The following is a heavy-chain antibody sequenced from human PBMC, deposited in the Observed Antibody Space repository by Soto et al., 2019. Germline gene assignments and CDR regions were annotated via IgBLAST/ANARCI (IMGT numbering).Heavy chain of an antibody. V-gene: IGHV3-23*01. Sequence: GGSLRLSCAASGFTFSSYAMSWFRQAPGKVLEWVSAISGSGGSTYYADSVKGRFTISRDNSKNTLYLQMNSLRAEDTAVYYCAKAEEGSPVTFAEYFQHWGQGTLVTVSS. D-gene: IGHD4-4*01. CDR3: AKAEEGSPVTFAEYFQH. CDR1: GFTFSSYA. J-gene: IGHJ1*01. CDR2: ISGSGGST.